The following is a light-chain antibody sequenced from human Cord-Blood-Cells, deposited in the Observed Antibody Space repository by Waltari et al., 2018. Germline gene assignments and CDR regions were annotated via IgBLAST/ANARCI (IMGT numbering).Light chain of an antibody. Sequence: DIVMTQSPDSLAVSLGERATINCKSSQSVLYSSNNKNYLAWYQPKPGQPPKLLIYWASTRESGVPDRFSGSGSWTDFTLTISSLQAEDVAVYYCQQYYSTPWTFGQGTKVEIK. V-gene: IGKV4-1*01. CDR2: WAS. J-gene: IGKJ1*01. CDR3: QQYYSTPWT. CDR1: QSVLYSSNNKNY.